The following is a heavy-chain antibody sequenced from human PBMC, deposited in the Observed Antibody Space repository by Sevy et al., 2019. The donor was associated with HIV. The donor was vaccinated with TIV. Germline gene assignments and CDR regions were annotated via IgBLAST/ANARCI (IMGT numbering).Heavy chain of an antibody. Sequence: GGSLRLSCAASGFTFSRNWMTWVRQAPGKGLEWVANIKEDGSEKYYVDSVKGRFTISRDNAKNSLYLQMDSLRADDTAMYFCASTPGTIAAADYLFDYWGQGTLVTVSS. CDR3: ASTPGTIAAADYLFDY. CDR2: IKEDGSEK. D-gene: IGHD6-13*01. J-gene: IGHJ4*02. CDR1: GFTFSRNW. V-gene: IGHV3-7*01.